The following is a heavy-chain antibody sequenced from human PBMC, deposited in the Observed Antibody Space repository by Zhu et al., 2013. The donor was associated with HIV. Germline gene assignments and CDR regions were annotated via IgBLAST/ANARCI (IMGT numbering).Heavy chain of an antibody. V-gene: IGHV1-2*02. J-gene: IGHJ4*02. CDR2: LNPNSGGT. D-gene: IGHD5-12*01. Sequence: QVQLVQSGAEVKKPGASVKVSCKASGYTFTSYYMHWARQAPGQGLEWMGWLNPNSGGTNNAQKFQGRVTMTRDTSISTAYMELSRLRSDDTAVYYCARAGAERWLQSAYYFDYWGQGTLVTVSS. CDR3: ARAGAERWLQSAYYFDY. CDR1: GYTFTSYY.